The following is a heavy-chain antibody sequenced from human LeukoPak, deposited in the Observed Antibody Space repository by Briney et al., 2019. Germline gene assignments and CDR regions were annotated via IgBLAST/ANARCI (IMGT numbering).Heavy chain of an antibody. CDR1: GYTFTGYY. J-gene: IGHJ4*02. CDR3: AKGGKVCSSTSCYRGHEY. D-gene: IGHD2-2*01. V-gene: IGHV1-2*02. Sequence: ASVKVSCKASGYTFTGYYMHWVRQAPGQGLEWMGWINPDTGGTSYAQRFQGRVTMTRDTSISTAYMELSRLTSDDTAVYYCAKGGKVCSSTSCYRGHEYWGQGTLVTVSS. CDR2: INPDTGGT.